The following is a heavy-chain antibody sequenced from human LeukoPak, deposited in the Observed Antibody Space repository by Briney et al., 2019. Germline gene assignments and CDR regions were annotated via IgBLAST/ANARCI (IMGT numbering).Heavy chain of an antibody. V-gene: IGHV1-46*01. D-gene: IGHD6-6*01. Sequence: ASVKVSCKASGYTFTSYYMHWVRQAPGQGLEWMGIINPSGGSTSYAQKFQGRVTMTRDTSTSTVYMELSSLRSEDTAVYYCARRIAARGGYYYYYMDVWGKGTTVTVSS. CDR3: ARRIAARGGYYYYYMDV. CDR1: GYTFTSYY. CDR2: INPSGGST. J-gene: IGHJ6*03.